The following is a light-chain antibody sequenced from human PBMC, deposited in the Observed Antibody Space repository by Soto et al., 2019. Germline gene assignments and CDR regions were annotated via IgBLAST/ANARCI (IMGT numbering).Light chain of an antibody. CDR1: SSDVGNYNL. CDR3: CSYAGSSTCV. CDR2: EVS. V-gene: IGLV2-23*02. Sequence: QSVLTQPASVSVSPGQSITISCTGTSSDVGNYNLVTWYQQHPGRAPKLMIYEVSKRPSRVSNRFSGSKSGNTASLTISGLQAEDEADYYCCSYAGSSTCVFGTGTKVTV. J-gene: IGLJ1*01.